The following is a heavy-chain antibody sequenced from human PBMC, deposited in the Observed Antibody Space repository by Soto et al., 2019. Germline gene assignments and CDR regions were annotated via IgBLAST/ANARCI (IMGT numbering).Heavy chain of an antibody. Sequence: SQTPSLTCPVYGGSFSGYYWSWIRQPPGKGLEWIGEINHSGSTNYNPSLKSRVTISVDTSKNQFSLKLSSVTAADTAVYYCARGFRYSPTSPFDYWGQGTLGTVSS. V-gene: IGHV4-34*01. J-gene: IGHJ4*02. CDR3: ARGFRYSPTSPFDY. D-gene: IGHD1-1*01. CDR2: INHSGST. CDR1: GGSFSGYY.